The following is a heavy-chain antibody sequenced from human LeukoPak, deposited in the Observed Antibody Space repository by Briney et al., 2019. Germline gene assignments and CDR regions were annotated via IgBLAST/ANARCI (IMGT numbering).Heavy chain of an antibody. V-gene: IGHV3-30*18. CDR3: AKEGPYSSSWYLDY. CDR1: GFTFSSYG. J-gene: IGHJ4*02. CDR2: ISYDGSNK. D-gene: IGHD6-13*01. Sequence: GGSLRLSCAASGFTFSSYGMHWVRQAPGKGLEWVAVISYDGSNKYYADSVKGRFTISRDNSKNTLYLQMNSLRAEDTAVYYCAKEGPYSSSWYLDYWGQGTLVTVPS.